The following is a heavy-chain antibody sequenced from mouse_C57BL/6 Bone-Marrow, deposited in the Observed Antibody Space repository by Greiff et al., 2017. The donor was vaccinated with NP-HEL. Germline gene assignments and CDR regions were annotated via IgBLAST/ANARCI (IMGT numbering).Heavy chain of an antibody. CDR1: GYTFTDYN. CDR2: INPNNGGT. V-gene: IGHV1-18*01. D-gene: IGHD1-1*01. J-gene: IGHJ2*01. CDR3: ARRYYGSSLYYFDY. Sequence: VQLQQSGPELVKPGASVKIPCKASGYTFTDYNMDWVKQSHGKSLEWIGAINPNNGGTIYNQKFKGKATLTVDKSSSTAYMELRSLTSEDTAVYDCARRYYGSSLYYFDYWGQGTTLTVSS.